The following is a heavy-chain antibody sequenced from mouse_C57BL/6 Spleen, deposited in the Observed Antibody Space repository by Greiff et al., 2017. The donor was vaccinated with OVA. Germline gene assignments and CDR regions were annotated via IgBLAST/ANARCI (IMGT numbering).Heavy chain of an antibody. CDR3: EVLPWFAY. V-gene: IGHV1-26*01. Sequence: VQLQQSGPELVKPGASVKISCKASGYTFTDYYMNWVKQSHGKSLEWIGDINPNNGGTSYNQKFKGKATLTVDKSSSTAYMELRSLTSEDSAVYYCEVLPWFAYWGQGTLVTVS. D-gene: IGHD2-14*01. CDR2: INPNNGGT. J-gene: IGHJ3*01. CDR1: GYTFTDYY.